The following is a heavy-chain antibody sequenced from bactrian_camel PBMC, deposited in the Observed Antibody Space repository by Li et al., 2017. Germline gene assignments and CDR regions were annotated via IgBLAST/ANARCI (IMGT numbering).Heavy chain of an antibody. CDR2: ITTGLRDP. D-gene: IGHD7*01. Sequence: VQLVESGGGSVQAGGSLRLTCVVSNYKISSSCMGWFRQAPGKGREGVATITTGLRDPWYTDSVKGRFTISRDNSENTLYLLMNSLKPEDTAKYYCAAKRTNWCGRLLGPDEYDYWGQGTQVTVS. J-gene: IGHJ4*01. CDR3: AAKRTNWCGRLLGPDEYDY. CDR1: NYKISSSC. V-gene: IGHV3S31*01.